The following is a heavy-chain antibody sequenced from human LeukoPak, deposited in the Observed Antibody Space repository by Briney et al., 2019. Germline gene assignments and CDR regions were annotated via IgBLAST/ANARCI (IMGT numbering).Heavy chain of an antibody. J-gene: IGHJ4*02. Sequence: SETLSLTCTVSGGSISSSSYYWGWIRQPPGKGLEWIGSIYYSGSTYYNPSLKSRVTISVDTSKNQFSLKLSSVTAADTAVYYCASLPHRDGGYWSQGTLVTVSS. CDR1: GGSISSSSYY. D-gene: IGHD5-24*01. V-gene: IGHV4-39*07. CDR3: ASLPHRDGGY. CDR2: IYYSGST.